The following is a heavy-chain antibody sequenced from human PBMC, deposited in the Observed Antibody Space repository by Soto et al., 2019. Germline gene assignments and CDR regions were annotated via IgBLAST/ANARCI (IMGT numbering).Heavy chain of an antibody. D-gene: IGHD5-18*01. Sequence: QVQLVQSGAEVKKPGASVKVSCKASGYTFNTYSISWVRQAPGQGLEWMGWISGYNGDTHYAQKFQGRVTMTTDTSTSTAYMELRSLRSDDTAMYYCAGENVLSYVDTAMVDYFDYWGQGTLVTVSS. V-gene: IGHV1-18*01. CDR1: GYTFNTYS. CDR3: AGENVLSYVDTAMVDYFDY. CDR2: ISGYNGDT. J-gene: IGHJ4*02.